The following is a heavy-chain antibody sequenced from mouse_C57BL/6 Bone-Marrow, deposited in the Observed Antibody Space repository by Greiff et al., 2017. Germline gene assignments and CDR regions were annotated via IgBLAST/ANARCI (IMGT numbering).Heavy chain of an antibody. CDR2: ISNGGGST. CDR1: GFTFSDYY. CDR3: ARLSTSMDY. D-gene: IGHD1-1*01. J-gene: IGHJ4*01. V-gene: IGHV5-12*01. Sequence: EVHLVESGGGLVQPGGSLKLSCAASGFTFSDYYMYWVRQTPEKRLEWVAYISNGGGSTYYPDTVKGRFTISRDNAKNTLYLQMSRLKSEDTAMYYCARLSTSMDYWGQGTSVTVSS.